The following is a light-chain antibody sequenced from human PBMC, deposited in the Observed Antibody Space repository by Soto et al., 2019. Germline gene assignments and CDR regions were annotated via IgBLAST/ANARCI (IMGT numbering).Light chain of an antibody. J-gene: IGLJ2*01. CDR1: SSDVGGYNY. V-gene: IGLV2-14*01. CDR2: EVS. Sequence: QSVLTQPASVSGSPGQSITISCTGTSSDVGGYNYVSWYQQRPGKAPKLMISEVSDRPSGVSNRFSGSKSGNTASLTISGLQTEDEADYYCTSYTSSSTLVFGGGTQLTVL. CDR3: TSYTSSSTLV.